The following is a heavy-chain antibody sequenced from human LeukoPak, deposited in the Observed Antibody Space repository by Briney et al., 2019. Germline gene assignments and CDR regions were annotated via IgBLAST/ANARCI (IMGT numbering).Heavy chain of an antibody. J-gene: IGHJ2*01. Sequence: PSETLSLTCTVSGGSISSSSYYWGWIRQPPGKGLEWIGSIYYSGSTYYNPSLKSRVTISVDTSKNQFSLKLSSVTAADTAVYYCARSNLGSNWYFDLWGRGTPVTVSS. V-gene: IGHV4-39*07. CDR3: ARSNLGSNWYFDL. D-gene: IGHD4/OR15-4a*01. CDR1: GGSISSSSYY. CDR2: IYYSGST.